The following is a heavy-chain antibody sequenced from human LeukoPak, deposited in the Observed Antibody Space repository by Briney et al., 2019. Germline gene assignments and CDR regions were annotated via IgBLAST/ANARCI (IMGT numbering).Heavy chain of an antibody. V-gene: IGHV1-69*13. Sequence: APVKVSCKASGGTFSSYAISWVRQAPGQGLEWMGGIIPIFGTANYAQKFQGRVTITADESTSTAYMELSSLRSDDTAVYYCARDPRIVGATTSPPLWGRGTLVTVSS. D-gene: IGHD1-26*01. CDR1: GGTFSSYA. CDR3: ARDPRIVGATTSPPL. CDR2: IIPIFGTA. J-gene: IGHJ4*02.